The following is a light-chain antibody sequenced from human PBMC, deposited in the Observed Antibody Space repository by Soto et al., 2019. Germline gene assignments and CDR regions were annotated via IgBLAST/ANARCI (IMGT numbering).Light chain of an antibody. CDR2: DAS. J-gene: IGKJ5*01. CDR1: QSVSSY. V-gene: IGKV3-11*01. Sequence: SPPLTKKASQSVSSYLAWYQQKPGQAPRLLIYDASNRATGIPARFSGSGSGTDFTLTICSLDPRDFAVYCCALRSNRSLITFGLGTRLEIK. CDR3: ALRSNRSLIT.